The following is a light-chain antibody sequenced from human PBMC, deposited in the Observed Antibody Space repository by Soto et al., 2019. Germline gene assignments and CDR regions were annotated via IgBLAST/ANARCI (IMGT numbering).Light chain of an antibody. V-gene: IGLV6-57*01. Sequence: NFMLTQPHSVSASPGKTVIISCTRSSGSSASNYVQWYQQRPGSSPTTVIYEDNQRPSGVPDRFSGSSDSSSNAASLTISGLETEDESDYYCQSYGATNQVFGGGTKVTVL. CDR3: QSYGATNQV. CDR1: SGSSASNY. CDR2: EDN. J-gene: IGLJ3*02.